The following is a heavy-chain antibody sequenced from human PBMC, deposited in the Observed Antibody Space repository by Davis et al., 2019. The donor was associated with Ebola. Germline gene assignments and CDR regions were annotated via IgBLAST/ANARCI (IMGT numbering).Heavy chain of an antibody. Sequence: SETLSLTCTVSGGSISSSSYYWGWIRQPPGKGLEWIGNIYYSGSTYYNPSLKSRVTISVDTSKNQFSLKLSSVTAADTAVYYCARVRGLYYYDSSGYSLRGDAFDIWGQGTMVTVSS. CDR2: IYYSGST. V-gene: IGHV4-39*07. CDR1: GGSISSSSYY. D-gene: IGHD3-22*01. J-gene: IGHJ3*02. CDR3: ARVRGLYYYDSSGYSLRGDAFDI.